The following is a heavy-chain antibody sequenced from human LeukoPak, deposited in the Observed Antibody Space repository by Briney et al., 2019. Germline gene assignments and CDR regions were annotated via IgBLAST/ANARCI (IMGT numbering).Heavy chain of an antibody. CDR2: IKEDGSEK. CDR3: ARTFDLTMTWDY. V-gene: IGHV3-7*01. J-gene: IGHJ4*02. CDR1: GFTFNSYW. D-gene: IGHD3-22*01. Sequence: GGSLRLSCAASGFTFNSYWMSWVRQAPGKGLEWVANIKEDGSEKYYVDSVKGRFTISRDNAKNSLFLQMNSLRAEDTAVYYCARTFDLTMTWDYWGQGTLVTVSS.